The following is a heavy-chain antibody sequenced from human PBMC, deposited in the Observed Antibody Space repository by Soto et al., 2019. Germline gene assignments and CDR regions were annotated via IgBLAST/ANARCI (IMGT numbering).Heavy chain of an antibody. Sequence: SETLSLTCTVSGGSISSYYWSWIRQPPGKGLGWIGYIYYSGSTNYNPSLKSRVTISVDTSKNQFSLKLSSVTAADTAVYYCARGADFWSGYFDYWGQGTLVTVSS. V-gene: IGHV4-59*01. CDR1: GGSISSYY. J-gene: IGHJ4*02. D-gene: IGHD3-3*01. CDR2: IYYSGST. CDR3: ARGADFWSGYFDY.